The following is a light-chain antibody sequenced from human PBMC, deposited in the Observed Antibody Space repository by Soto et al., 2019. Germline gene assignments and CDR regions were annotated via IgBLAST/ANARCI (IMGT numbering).Light chain of an antibody. CDR2: EVS. CDR3: SSYAGSNNLNV. J-gene: IGLJ1*01. V-gene: IGLV2-8*01. CDR1: SSDVGGYNY. Sequence: QSVLTQPPSASGSPGQSVTISCTGTSSDVGGYNYVSWYQQHPGKAPKLMIYEVSKRPSGVPDRFSGSKSGNTASLTVSGLQAEDEADYYCSSYAGSNNLNVFGTGXKVPVL.